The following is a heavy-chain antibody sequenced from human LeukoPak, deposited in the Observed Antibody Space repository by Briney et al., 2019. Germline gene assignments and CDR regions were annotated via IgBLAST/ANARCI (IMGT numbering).Heavy chain of an antibody. CDR3: ARDFYDNSGYSHDY. Sequence: PGGSLRLSCAASGLTFGSYWMHWVRQTPGKGPVWVSHINGDGSTTRYADSVKGRFTISRDNAKNTLFLQLNSLRAEDTAIYYCARDFYDNSGYSHDYWGQGTLVTVSS. CDR2: INGDGSTT. J-gene: IGHJ4*02. V-gene: IGHV3-74*01. D-gene: IGHD3-22*01. CDR1: GLTFGSYW.